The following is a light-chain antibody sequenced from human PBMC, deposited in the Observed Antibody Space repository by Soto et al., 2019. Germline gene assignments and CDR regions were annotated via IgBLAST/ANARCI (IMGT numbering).Light chain of an antibody. CDR2: GAS. V-gene: IGKV3-20*01. J-gene: IGKJ1*01. CDR3: HQYGSSPQT. CDR1: QSVSSSY. Sequence: EIVLTQSPGALSLYPGERATLSCRASQSVSSSYLAWYQQKPGQAPRLLIYGASSRATGIPDRFTGSGSGTDFTLTISRLEPEDFAVFYCHQYGSSPQTFGQGTKVDNK.